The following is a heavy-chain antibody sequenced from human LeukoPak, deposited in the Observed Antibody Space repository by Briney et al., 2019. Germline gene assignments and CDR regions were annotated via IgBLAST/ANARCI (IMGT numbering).Heavy chain of an antibody. J-gene: IGHJ4*02. Sequence: GGFLRLSCAASGFTFSSYWMSWVRQAPGKGLEWVAHIKQDGSEKNYVDSVKGRFTISRDNARNSLLLQMDGLRAEDTAVYYCARDKVTGDSYFDYWGQGTLVTVSS. CDR3: ARDKVTGDSYFDY. CDR2: IKQDGSEK. V-gene: IGHV3-7*01. D-gene: IGHD2-21*02. CDR1: GFTFSSYW.